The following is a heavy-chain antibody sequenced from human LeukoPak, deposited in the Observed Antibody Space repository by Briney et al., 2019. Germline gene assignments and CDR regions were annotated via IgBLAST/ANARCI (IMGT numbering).Heavy chain of an antibody. CDR2: IRYDGSNK. CDR3: AKVVTGYCSTTSCPFDS. J-gene: IGHJ4*02. Sequence: PGGSLRLSCAASGFTFSTYGMDWVRQAPGKGLEWVAYIRYDGSNKKYADSVKGRFTISRDNSKNTLYLQMSSLRAEDTAVYYCAKVVTGYCSTTSCPFDSWGQGTLVTVSS. V-gene: IGHV3-30*02. D-gene: IGHD2-2*01. CDR1: GFTFSTYG.